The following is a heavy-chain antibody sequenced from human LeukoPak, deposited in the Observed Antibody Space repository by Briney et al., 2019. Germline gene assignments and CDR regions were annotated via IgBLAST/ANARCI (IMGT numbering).Heavy chain of an antibody. D-gene: IGHD2-2*01. J-gene: IGHJ6*03. CDR3: ARVLGYCSSTSCPAYYYYMDV. V-gene: IGHV4-4*07. CDR2: IYTSGST. CDR1: GGSISSYY. Sequence: SETLSLTCTVSGGSISSYYWSWIRQPAGKGLEWIGRIYTSGSTNYNPSLKSRVTMSVDTSKNQFSLKLSSVTAADTAVYYCARVLGYCSSTSCPAYYYYMDVWGKGTTVTVSS.